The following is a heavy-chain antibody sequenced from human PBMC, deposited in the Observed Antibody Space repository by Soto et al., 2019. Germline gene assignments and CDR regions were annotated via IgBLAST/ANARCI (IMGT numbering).Heavy chain of an antibody. CDR3: SEILLFNPFGF. V-gene: IGHV3-7*01. Sequence: EVQLVESGGGLVQPGRSLRLSCAASGFTFSTYWMSWVRQAPGKGLEWVASIKQDGSERYYVDSVKGRFTISRDNAKKSVYLPMNSLRGGGPGGFLRSEILLFNPFGFWGQGTLVTVSS. CDR1: GFTFSTYW. CDR2: IKQDGSER. D-gene: IGHD2-21*01. J-gene: IGHJ4*02.